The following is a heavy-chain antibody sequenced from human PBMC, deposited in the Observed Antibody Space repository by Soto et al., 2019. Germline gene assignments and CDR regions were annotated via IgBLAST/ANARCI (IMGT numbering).Heavy chain of an antibody. CDR3: TGGYCTGGTCYSGYFQH. V-gene: IGHV3-73*02. Sequence: EVQLVQSGGGLVQPGGSLKLSCAASGFTFSCSTVHWVRQASGEGLQWVGRIRSKANDYATTYIASVKGRFTISRDDSRNTAYLQMSDLKTEDTAVYYCTGGYCTGGTCYSGYFQHWGQGALVTVFS. CDR1: GFTFSCST. J-gene: IGHJ1*01. D-gene: IGHD2-15*01. CDR2: IRSKANDYAT.